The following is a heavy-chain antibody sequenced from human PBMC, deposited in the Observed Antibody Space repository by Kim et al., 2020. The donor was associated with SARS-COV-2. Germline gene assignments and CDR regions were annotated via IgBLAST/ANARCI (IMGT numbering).Heavy chain of an antibody. D-gene: IGHD5-12*01. CDR2: ISGSGGST. Sequence: RGSLRLSCAASGFTFSSYAMSWVRQAPGKGLEWVSAISGSGGSTYYADSVKGRFTISRDNSKNTLYLQMNSLRAEDTAVYYCAKDHQRWLQLQNSFDPWGQGTLVTVSS. V-gene: IGHV3-23*01. CDR1: GFTFSSYA. J-gene: IGHJ5*02. CDR3: AKDHQRWLQLQNSFDP.